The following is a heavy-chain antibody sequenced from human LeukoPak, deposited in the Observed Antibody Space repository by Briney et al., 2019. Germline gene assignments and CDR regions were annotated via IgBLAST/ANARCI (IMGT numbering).Heavy chain of an antibody. CDR3: ARGLGSSSRRVFDP. J-gene: IGHJ5*02. CDR2: MNPNSGNT. D-gene: IGHD6-6*01. Sequence: ASVKVSCKASGYTFTSYDINWVRQATGQGLEWMRWMNPNSGNTGYAQKFQGRVTMTRNTSVSTAYMELSSLRSEDTAVYYCARGLGSSSRRVFDPWGQGTLVTVSS. CDR1: GYTFTSYD. V-gene: IGHV1-8*01.